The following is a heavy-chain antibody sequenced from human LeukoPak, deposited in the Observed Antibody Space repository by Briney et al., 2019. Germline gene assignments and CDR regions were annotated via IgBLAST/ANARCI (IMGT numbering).Heavy chain of an antibody. CDR2: IWYDGSNK. D-gene: IGHD3-22*01. CDR1: GFTFSSYG. CDR3: AKDGAYYDLDY. V-gene: IGHV3-33*06. J-gene: IGHJ4*02. Sequence: GRSLRLSCAASGFTFSSYGMHWVRQAPGKGLEWVAVIWYDGSNKYYADSVKGRFTISRDNSKNTLYLQMNSLRAEDTAVYYCAKDGAYYDLDYWGQGTLVTVSS.